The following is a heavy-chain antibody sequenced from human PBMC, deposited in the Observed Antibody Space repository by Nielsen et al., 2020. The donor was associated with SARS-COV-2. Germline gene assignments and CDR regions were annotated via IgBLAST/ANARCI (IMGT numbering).Heavy chain of an antibody. Sequence: ASVKVSCKASGYIFTSYGISWVRQAPAQGLEWMGWISAYNGNTNYAQKLQVTVTMTTDTYTSTAYMELRSLRSDDTAVYYCARTNFQYSSGWGFDYWGQGTLVTVSS. J-gene: IGHJ4*02. V-gene: IGHV1-18*04. CDR2: ISAYNGNT. CDR1: GYIFTSYG. D-gene: IGHD6-19*01. CDR3: ARTNFQYSSGWGFDY.